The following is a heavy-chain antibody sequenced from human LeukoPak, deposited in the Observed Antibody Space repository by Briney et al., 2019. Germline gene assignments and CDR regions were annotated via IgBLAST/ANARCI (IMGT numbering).Heavy chain of an antibody. CDR1: GGSISNYY. D-gene: IGHD2-8*02. Sequence: PSETLSLTCTVSGGSISNYYWSWIRQPPGKGLEWIAYIYYTGSANYNPSLKSRGTMSVDRSKNQFSLKLSSVTAADTAVYYCARDSPLLVVDPWGQGTLVTVSS. CDR2: IYYTGSA. J-gene: IGHJ5*02. CDR3: ARDSPLLVVDP. V-gene: IGHV4-59*12.